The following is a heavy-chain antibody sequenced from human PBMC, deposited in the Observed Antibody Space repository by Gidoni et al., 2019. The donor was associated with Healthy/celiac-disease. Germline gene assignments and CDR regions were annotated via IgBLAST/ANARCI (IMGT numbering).Heavy chain of an antibody. D-gene: IGHD3-10*01. Sequence: QVQLQQWGAGLLKPSETLSLTCAVYGGSFSGYYWSWIRQPPGKGLEWIGEINHSGSTNYNPSLKSRVTISVDTSKNQFSLKLSSVTAADTAVYYCARGTPRRYYGSGSYSSRSKTNWFDPWGQGTLVTVSS. CDR3: ARGTPRRYYGSGSYSSRSKTNWFDP. V-gene: IGHV4-34*01. CDR2: INHSGST. J-gene: IGHJ5*02. CDR1: GGSFSGYY.